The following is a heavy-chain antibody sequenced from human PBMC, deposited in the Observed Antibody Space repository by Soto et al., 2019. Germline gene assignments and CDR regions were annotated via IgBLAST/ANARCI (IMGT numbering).Heavy chain of an antibody. J-gene: IGHJ6*02. CDR2: INPSGGST. V-gene: IGHV1-46*01. CDR1: GYTFTSYY. Sequence: ASVKVSCKASGYTFTSYYMHWVRQAPGQGLEWMGIINPSGGSTSYAQKFQGRVTMTRDTSTSTVYMELSSLRSEDTAVYYCARDWAAAGDYYYYGMDVWGQGXTVTVSS. CDR3: ARDWAAAGDYYYYGMDV. D-gene: IGHD6-13*01.